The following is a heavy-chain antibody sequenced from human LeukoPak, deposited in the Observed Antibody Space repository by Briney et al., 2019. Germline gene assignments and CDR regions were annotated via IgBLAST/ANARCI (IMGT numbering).Heavy chain of an antibody. CDR2: TYSRSKWFN. D-gene: IGHD1-26*01. V-gene: IGHV6-1*01. Sequence: SQTLSLTCAISGDSVSSKSASWNWIRQSPSRGLEWLGRTYSRSKWFNNYAVSVKSRITISPDTSKNQFSLHLTSVTPDGTAIYYCARGTGSLDYWGLGTLVTVSS. CDR3: ARGTGSLDY. CDR1: GDSVSSKSAS. J-gene: IGHJ4*02.